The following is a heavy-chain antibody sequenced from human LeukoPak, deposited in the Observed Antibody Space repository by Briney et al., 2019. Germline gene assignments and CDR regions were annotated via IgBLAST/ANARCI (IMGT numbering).Heavy chain of an antibody. J-gene: IGHJ4*02. CDR2: ISGSGRST. Sequence: PGGSLRLSCAASGFTFSSYGMSWVRQAPGKGLEWVSAISGSGRSTYYADSVKGRFTISRDNSKSTLYLQMDSLRAEDTAIYYCVKSRYCSSISCYACDYWGQGTLVTVSS. CDR3: VKSRYCSSISCYACDY. CDR1: GFTFSSYG. D-gene: IGHD2-2*01. V-gene: IGHV3-23*01.